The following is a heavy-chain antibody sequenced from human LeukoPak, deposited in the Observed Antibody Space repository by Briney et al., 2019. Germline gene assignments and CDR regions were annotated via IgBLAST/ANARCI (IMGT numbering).Heavy chain of an antibody. CDR3: ARRGRGYSYGASHYYYYMDV. V-gene: IGHV3-20*04. CDR1: GFTFDDYG. Sequence: PGGSLRLSCAASGFTFDDYGMSWVRQAPGKGLEWVSGISWNGGSTDYADSVKGRFTISRDNAKNSLYLQMNSLRVEDTAVYYCARRGRGYSYGASHYYYYMDVWGKGTTVTISS. CDR2: ISWNGGST. J-gene: IGHJ6*03. D-gene: IGHD5-18*01.